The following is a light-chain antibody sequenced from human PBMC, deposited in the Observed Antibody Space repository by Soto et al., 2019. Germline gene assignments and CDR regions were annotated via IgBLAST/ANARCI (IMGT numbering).Light chain of an antibody. Sequence: EIVMTQSPATLSVSPGERATLSCRASQSVSSNLAWYQQKPGQAPRLLIYGASTRATGTPDRFRGSGSGTDFTLTINRLEPEDFAVYYCQQYGGSPLFTFGPGTKVDIK. V-gene: IGKV3-20*01. CDR3: QQYGGSPLFT. CDR2: GAS. CDR1: QSVSSN. J-gene: IGKJ3*01.